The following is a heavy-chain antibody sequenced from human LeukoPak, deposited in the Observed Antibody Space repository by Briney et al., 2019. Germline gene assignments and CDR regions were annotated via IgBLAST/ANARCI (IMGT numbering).Heavy chain of an antibody. CDR1: GFTFSSYA. CDR2: ISGSGGST. CDR3: AKGSSIAAFHYYFDY. V-gene: IGHV3-23*01. J-gene: IGHJ4*02. D-gene: IGHD6-6*01. Sequence: QSGGSLRLSCAASGFTFSSYAMSWVRQAPGKGLEWVSAISGSGGSTYYADSVKGRFTISRDNSKNTLCLQMNSLRAEDTAVYYCAKGSSIAAFHYYFDYWGQGTLVTVSS.